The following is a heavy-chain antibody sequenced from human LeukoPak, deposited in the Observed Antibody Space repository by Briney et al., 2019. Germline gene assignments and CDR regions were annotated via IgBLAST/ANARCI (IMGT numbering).Heavy chain of an antibody. V-gene: IGHV3-30-3*01. D-gene: IGHD5-24*01. CDR1: GFSFRTYA. CDR3: ATGRDNY. J-gene: IGHJ4*02. Sequence: GGSLRLSCAASGFSFRTYAMHWVRQAPGKGLEWVSVILKDERSKYYADSVMGRFTISWDNSGKTLYLEMNDLRSGDTAVYYCATGRDNYWGQGTLVTVSS. CDR2: ILKDERSK.